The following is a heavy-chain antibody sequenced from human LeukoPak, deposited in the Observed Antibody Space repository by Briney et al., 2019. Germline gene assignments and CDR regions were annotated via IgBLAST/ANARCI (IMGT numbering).Heavy chain of an antibody. CDR1: GFNFNALS. CDR3: ARDPRQYYFDY. J-gene: IGHJ4*02. Sequence: GGSLRLSCAASGFNFNALSMIWVRQAPGKGLEWLSYITGSSSTIYYTDSVKGRFTISRDNAKNSVYLQMNSLRAEDTAVYYCARDPRQYYFDYWGQGTLVTVSS. CDR2: ITGSSSTI. V-gene: IGHV3-48*01.